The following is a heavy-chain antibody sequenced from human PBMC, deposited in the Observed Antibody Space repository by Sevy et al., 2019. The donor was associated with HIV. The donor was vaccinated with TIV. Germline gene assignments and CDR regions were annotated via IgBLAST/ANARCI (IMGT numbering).Heavy chain of an antibody. Sequence: GGSLRLSCAVSGLTFRNLWMSWVRQAPGKGLEWVANIKQDGSDKYYVDSVRRRFTISRDNAKNSLFLQVNSLRADDTAVYYCARSYFGSGTSYGMDVWGRGTTVTVSS. CDR3: ARSYFGSGTSYGMDV. CDR2: IKQDGSDK. CDR1: GLTFRNLW. D-gene: IGHD3-10*01. V-gene: IGHV3-7*01. J-gene: IGHJ6*02.